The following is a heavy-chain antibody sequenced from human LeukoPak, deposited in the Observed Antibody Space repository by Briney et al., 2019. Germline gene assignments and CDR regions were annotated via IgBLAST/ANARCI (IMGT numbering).Heavy chain of an antibody. J-gene: IGHJ5*02. D-gene: IGHD2-2*01. V-gene: IGHV1-18*01. CDR1: GYTFTSYG. CDR3: ARVGGGIVPAAMRFDP. CDR2: ISAYNGNT. Sequence: ASAKVSCKASGYTFTSYGISWVRQAPGQGLEWMGWISAYNGNTNYAQKLQGRVTMTTDTSTSTAYMELRSLRSDDTAVYYCARVGGGIVPAAMRFDPWGQGTLVTVSS.